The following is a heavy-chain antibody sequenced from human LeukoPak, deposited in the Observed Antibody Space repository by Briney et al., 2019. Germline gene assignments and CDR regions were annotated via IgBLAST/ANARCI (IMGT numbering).Heavy chain of an antibody. V-gene: IGHV4-59*08. J-gene: IGHJ6*02. Sequence: PSETLSLTCTVSGGSISSYYWSWIRQPPGKGLEWIGYIYYSGSTNYNPSLKSRVTISVDTSKNQFSLKLSSVTAADTAVYYCASTYYYGSGSYDPKYYYYGMDVWGQGTTVTVSS. D-gene: IGHD3-10*01. CDR2: IYYSGST. CDR3: ASTYYYGSGSYDPKYYYYGMDV. CDR1: GGSISSYY.